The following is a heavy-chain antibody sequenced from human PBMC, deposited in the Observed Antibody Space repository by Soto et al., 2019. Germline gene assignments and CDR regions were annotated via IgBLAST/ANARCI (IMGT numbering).Heavy chain of an antibody. J-gene: IGHJ4*02. CDR1: GGSFSGYY. D-gene: IGHD3-10*01. CDR2: INHSGST. V-gene: IGHV4-34*01. CDR3: AREGIIRALRY. Sequence: QVQLQQWGAGLLKPSETLSLTCAVYGGSFSGYYCSWIRQPPGKGLEWIGEINHSGSTNYNPSLKSRVTISVDTSKNQFSLKLSSVTAADTAVYYCAREGIIRALRYWGQGTLVTVSS.